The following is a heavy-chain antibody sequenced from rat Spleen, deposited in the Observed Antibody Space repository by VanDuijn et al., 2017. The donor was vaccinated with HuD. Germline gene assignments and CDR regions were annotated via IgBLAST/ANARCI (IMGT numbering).Heavy chain of an antibody. CDR3: TTETVVGGYFDY. D-gene: IGHD1-1*01. J-gene: IGHJ2*01. V-gene: IGHV5-20*01. Sequence: EVQLVESGGGLVQPGRSLKLSCAASGFTFSDHNMAWVRQAPTKGLEWVASISYDGGSTYYRDSVKGRFTISRDNAKSSLYLQMDSLRSEDTATYYCTTETVVGGYFDYWGQGVMVTVSS. CDR1: GFTFSDHN. CDR2: ISYDGGST.